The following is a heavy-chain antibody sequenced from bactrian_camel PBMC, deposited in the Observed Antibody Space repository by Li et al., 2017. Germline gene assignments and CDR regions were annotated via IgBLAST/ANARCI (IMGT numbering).Heavy chain of an antibody. V-gene: IGHV3S6*01. Sequence: HVQLVESGGAAVQNGGSLTLSCASSGYTANTGCMDWFRQTPGKEREGVARIDSDGSTAYGDSVKGRFTISKDNAKNTLYLQMNSLKPEDTGMYYCAADVGALSDRCLGLSPNTYNYWGQGTQVTVS. J-gene: IGHJ4*01. CDR3: AADVGALSDRCLGLSPNTYNY. D-gene: IGHD5*01. CDR1: GYTANTGC. CDR2: IDSDGST.